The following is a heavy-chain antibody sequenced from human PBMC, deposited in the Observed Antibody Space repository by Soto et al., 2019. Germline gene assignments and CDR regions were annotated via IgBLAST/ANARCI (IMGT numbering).Heavy chain of an antibody. V-gene: IGHV1-3*01. CDR3: ARDNYDILTGYPNYYYYYYMDV. CDR1: GYTFTSYA. Sequence: ASVKVSCKASGYTFTSYAMHWVRQAPGQRLEWMGWINAGNGNTKYSQKFQGRVTITRDTSASTAYMELSSLRSEDTAVYYCARDNYDILTGYPNYYYYYYMDVWGKGTTVTVSS. CDR2: INAGNGNT. D-gene: IGHD3-9*01. J-gene: IGHJ6*03.